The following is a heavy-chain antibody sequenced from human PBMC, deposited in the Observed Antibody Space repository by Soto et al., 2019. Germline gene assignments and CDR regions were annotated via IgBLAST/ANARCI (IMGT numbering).Heavy chain of an antibody. CDR3: AKGGRWLQFYAFDI. CDR2: ISWNSGSI. J-gene: IGHJ3*02. V-gene: IGHV3-9*01. CDR1: GFTFDDYA. D-gene: IGHD5-12*01. Sequence: LRLSCAASGFTFDDYAMHWVRQAPGKGLEWVSGISWNSGSIGYADSVKGRFTISRDNAKNSLYLQMNSLRAEDTALYYCAKGGRWLQFYAFDIWGQGTMVTVSS.